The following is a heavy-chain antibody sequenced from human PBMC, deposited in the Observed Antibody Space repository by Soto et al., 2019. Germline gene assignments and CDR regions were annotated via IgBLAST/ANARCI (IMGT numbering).Heavy chain of an antibody. J-gene: IGHJ4*02. CDR1: GFTFSSYA. CDR3: ALFDCSFAY. CDR2: ISGSGAST. Sequence: EVQLLESGGGLVQPGGSLRLSCAASGFTFSSYAMSWVRQAPGKGLEWVSAISGSGASTYYADSVKGRFTISRDNSKNTVFLKMNSLRAGDTAVYYWALFDCSFAYGGRGPLVPVSS. D-gene: IGHD3-9*01. V-gene: IGHV3-23*01.